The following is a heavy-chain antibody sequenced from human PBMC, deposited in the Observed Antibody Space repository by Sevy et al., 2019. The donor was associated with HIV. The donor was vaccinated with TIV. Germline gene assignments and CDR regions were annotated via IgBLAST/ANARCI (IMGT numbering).Heavy chain of an antibody. Sequence: GESLKISCAASGFTFSTYSLNWVRQAPGKGLEWVSSISSSSNYIYYANSVKGRFTISRDNTKKSLYLQTNSLRAEDTAVCYCARDQKGQYSAYDGAGYYGMDVWGQGTTVTVSS. J-gene: IGHJ6*02. CDR1: GFTFSTYS. V-gene: IGHV3-21*01. CDR3: ARDQKGQYSAYDGAGYYGMDV. D-gene: IGHD5-12*01. CDR2: ISSSSNYI.